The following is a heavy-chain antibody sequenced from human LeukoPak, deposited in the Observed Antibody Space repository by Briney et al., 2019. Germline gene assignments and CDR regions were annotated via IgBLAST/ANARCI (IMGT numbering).Heavy chain of an antibody. CDR3: ARDRDGVGPAALFDY. CDR1: GFTFSSYG. D-gene: IGHD2-2*01. Sequence: GGSLRLSCAASGFTFSSYGMHWVRQAPGKGLEWVAVIWYDGSNKYYADSVKGRFTIFRDNSKNTLYLQMNSLRAEDTAVYYCARDRDGVGPAALFDYWGQGTLVTVSS. J-gene: IGHJ4*02. CDR2: IWYDGSNK. V-gene: IGHV3-33*01.